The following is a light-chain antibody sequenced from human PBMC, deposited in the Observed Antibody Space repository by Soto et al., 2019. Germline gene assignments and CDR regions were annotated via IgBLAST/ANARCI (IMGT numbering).Light chain of an antibody. J-gene: IGKJ1*01. Sequence: DIQMTQSPSSLSASVGDSVTITCRASQNIKTYLNWYQQKPGKTPNLLIYAASSLHSGVPSRFSGSGSGTDFTLTISNLQPEDFATYYCQQSFSSPPWTFGQGTKVEIK. V-gene: IGKV1-39*01. CDR2: AAS. CDR1: QNIKTY. CDR3: QQSFSSPPWT.